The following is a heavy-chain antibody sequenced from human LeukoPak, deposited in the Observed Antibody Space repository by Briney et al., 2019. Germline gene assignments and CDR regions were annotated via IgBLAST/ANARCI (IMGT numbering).Heavy chain of an antibody. V-gene: IGHV3-30*02. CDR2: IRYDGTNR. D-gene: IGHD6-19*01. CDR1: GFTFSTLG. J-gene: IGHJ4*02. CDR3: AKYSSGWSFDY. Sequence: GGSLRLSCAASGFTFSTLGIHWVRQAPGRGLEWVAFIRYDGTNRFYADSVKGRFTISRDNSKNTVFLQMNSLRVEDTAVYYCAKYSSGWSFDYWGQGTLVTVSS.